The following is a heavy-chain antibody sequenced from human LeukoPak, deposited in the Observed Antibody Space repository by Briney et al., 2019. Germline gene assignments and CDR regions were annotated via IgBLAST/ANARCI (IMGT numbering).Heavy chain of an antibody. J-gene: IGHJ6*03. Sequence: QPGGSLRLSCAVSGFTLSSYVMTWVRQAPGAGLEWVSAIGTHSTSTDYPDSVEGRLTISRDNPKNTLYLQMNSLRPEDTAIYYCARSNDFWSGPLRNYYYYMDVWGKGTTVTVSS. CDR3: ARSNDFWSGPLRNYYYYMDV. V-gene: IGHV3-23*01. D-gene: IGHD3-3*01. CDR1: GFTLSSYV. CDR2: IGTHSTST.